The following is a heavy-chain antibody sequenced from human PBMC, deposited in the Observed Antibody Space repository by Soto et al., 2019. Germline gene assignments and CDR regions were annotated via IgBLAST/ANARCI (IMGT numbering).Heavy chain of an antibody. V-gene: IGHV1-18*04. CDR1: GYTFNTYG. CDR2: ISAYNGDT. D-gene: IGHD3-16*02. CDR3: AKVDAYSYRTDH. Sequence: GASVKVSCKASGYTFNTYGASWVRQAPGQGLEWMGRISAYNGDTNYAQKLQGRLTMTTDTSTRTAYMELRSLTAEDTAVYFCAKVDAYSYRTDHWGQGTLVTVSS. J-gene: IGHJ4*02.